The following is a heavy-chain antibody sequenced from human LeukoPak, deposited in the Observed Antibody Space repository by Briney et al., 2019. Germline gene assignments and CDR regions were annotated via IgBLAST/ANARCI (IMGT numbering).Heavy chain of an antibody. V-gene: IGHV3-53*01. Sequence: GGSLRLSCTASGFTVSGNYMNWVRQAPGKGLEWVSVIYTDGNIYYADSVRGRFTISKDNSKNTVDLLMNSVRAEDTAVYYCARDIYYDSSGYYVYWGQGTLVTVSS. CDR2: IYTDGNI. CDR1: GFTVSGNY. CDR3: ARDIYYDSSGYYVY. D-gene: IGHD3-22*01. J-gene: IGHJ4*02.